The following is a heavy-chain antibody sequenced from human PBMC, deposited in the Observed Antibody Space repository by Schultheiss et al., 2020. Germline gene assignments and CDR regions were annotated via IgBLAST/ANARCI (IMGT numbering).Heavy chain of an antibody. V-gene: IGHV1-69*13. J-gene: IGHJ6*02. Sequence: SVKVSCKASGGTFSSYAISWVRQAPGQGLEWMGGIIPIFGTANYAQKFQGRVTITADESTSTAYMELSSLRSEDTAVYSCAKPMRGGPIAADSYYYYGMDVWGPGTTVTVSS. CDR1: GGTFSSYA. D-gene: IGHD6-13*01. CDR2: IIPIFGTA. CDR3: AKPMRGGPIAADSYYYYGMDV.